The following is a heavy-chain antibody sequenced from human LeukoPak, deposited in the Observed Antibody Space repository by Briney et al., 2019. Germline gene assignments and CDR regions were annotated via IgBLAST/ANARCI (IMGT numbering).Heavy chain of an antibody. D-gene: IGHD1-26*01. V-gene: IGHV3-74*01. CDR1: GFTFSTYW. CDR3: ARIGGWELLYDY. CDR2: LNHDGSSI. Sequence: GESLRLSCAASGFTFSTYWMYWVRQAPGKGLVWVSRLNHDGSSISNADSVKGRFTTVNTNAENTLYLQMSSLRAEDTAVYYCARIGGWELLYDYWGQGTLVTVS. J-gene: IGHJ4*02.